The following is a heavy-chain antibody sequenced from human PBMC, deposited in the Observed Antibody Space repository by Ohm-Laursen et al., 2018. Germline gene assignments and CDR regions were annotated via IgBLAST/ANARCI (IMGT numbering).Heavy chain of an antibody. J-gene: IGHJ4*02. V-gene: IGHV3-30*03. D-gene: IGHD3-22*01. CDR2: ISYDGSNT. CDR3: ARAPLYDSAFDY. CDR1: GFTFKSYG. Sequence: SLRLSCTASGFTFKSYGMHWVRQPPSKGLEWLAIISYDGSNTNYADSVKGRFTISRDNAKNSLYLQMNTLKAEDTAVYYCARAPLYDSAFDYWGQGTLVTVSS.